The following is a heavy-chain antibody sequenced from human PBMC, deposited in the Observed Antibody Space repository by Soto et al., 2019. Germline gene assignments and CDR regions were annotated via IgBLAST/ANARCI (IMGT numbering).Heavy chain of an antibody. Sequence: GGSLRLSCAASGFTFSSYGMHWVRQAPGKGLEWVAVISYDGSNKYYADSVKGRFTISRDNSKNTLYLQMNSLRAEDTAVYYCAKLVVVTATPPDYWGQGTLVTVSS. D-gene: IGHD2-21*02. CDR3: AKLVVVTATPPDY. CDR2: ISYDGSNK. CDR1: GFTFSSYG. V-gene: IGHV3-30*18. J-gene: IGHJ4*02.